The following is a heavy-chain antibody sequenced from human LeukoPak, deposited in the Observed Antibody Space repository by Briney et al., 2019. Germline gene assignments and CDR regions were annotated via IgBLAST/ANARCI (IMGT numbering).Heavy chain of an antibody. CDR1: GGSISSYY. Sequence: SSETLSLTCTVSGGSISSYYWTWIRQPPGKGLEWIGYIYYSGSTNYNPSLKSRVTISLDTSKNQFSLKLSSVTAADTAVYYCARAILSGYPDSWGQGTLVIVFS. V-gene: IGHV4-59*01. D-gene: IGHD3-3*01. CDR3: ARAILSGYPDS. CDR2: IYYSGST. J-gene: IGHJ4*02.